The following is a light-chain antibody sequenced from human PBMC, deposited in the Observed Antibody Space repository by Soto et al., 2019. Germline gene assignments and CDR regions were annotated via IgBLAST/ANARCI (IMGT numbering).Light chain of an antibody. CDR2: SAS. Sequence: EIAMTQSPATLSVSPGERATLSCRASQSISTELAWYQQIPGQPPRLLIYSASTRATGVPPRFTGSGSGSEFTLTISGLQSEDFAIYYCQQGHNWPLTFGQGTRLEI. J-gene: IGKJ2*01. CDR1: QSISTE. CDR3: QQGHNWPLT. V-gene: IGKV3-15*01.